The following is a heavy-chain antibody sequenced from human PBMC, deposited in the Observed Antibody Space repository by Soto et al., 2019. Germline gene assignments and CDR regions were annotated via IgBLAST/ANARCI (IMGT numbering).Heavy chain of an antibody. D-gene: IGHD3-22*01. J-gene: IGHJ4*02. Sequence: QVQLQESGPGLVKPSETLSLTCTVSGGSISSNYWSWIRQSPEKGLEWIGYMYHSGSTNYNPSLKSRVTISVDTSKNQFSRNLSSVTAADTAVYYCARHVSSASATLDYWGQGTLVTVSS. CDR1: GGSISSNY. CDR2: MYHSGST. V-gene: IGHV4-59*08. CDR3: ARHVSSASATLDY.